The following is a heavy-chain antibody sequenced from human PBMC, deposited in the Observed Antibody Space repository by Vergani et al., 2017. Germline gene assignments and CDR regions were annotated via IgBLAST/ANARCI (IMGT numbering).Heavy chain of an antibody. CDR2: STTGGAT. D-gene: IGHD6-13*01. V-gene: IGHV4-4*09. Sequence: QAQLQESGPGLVKPSETLSLTCHVFGVSVTDYNCNWIRQAPGKGLEWIGSLSTTGGATPASHNPSLKSRVSISVDTSKGQFSLRLTSVTAADSAIYCCAGHTHSWQRADRWGQGLLVSVSS. CDR1: GVSVTDYN. CDR3: AGHTHSWQRADR. J-gene: IGHJ5*02.